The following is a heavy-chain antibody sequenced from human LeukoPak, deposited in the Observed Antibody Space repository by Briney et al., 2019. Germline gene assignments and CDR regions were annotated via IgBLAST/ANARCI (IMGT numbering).Heavy chain of an antibody. CDR2: ISSSGSTI. J-gene: IGHJ4*02. CDR1: GFTFSSYA. V-gene: IGHV3-48*04. D-gene: IGHD3-10*01. CDR3: ARDLDGSGSYYTAPFDY. Sequence: GGSLRLSCAASGFTFSSYAMSWVRQAPGKGLEWVSYISSSGSTIYYADSVKGRFTISRDNAKNSLYLQMNSLRAEDTAVYYCARDLDGSGSYYTAPFDYWGQGTLVTVSS.